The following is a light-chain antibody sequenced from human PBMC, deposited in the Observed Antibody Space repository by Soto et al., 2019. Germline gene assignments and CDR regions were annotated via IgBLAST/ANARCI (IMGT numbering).Light chain of an antibody. V-gene: IGKV3-15*01. CDR1: QSVGSN. CDR3: QQYNNWPPVT. CDR2: GAS. Sequence: EIVMTQSPATLSMSPGERATLSCRASQSVGSNLAWYRQRPGQSPRLLIYGASTRATGVPARFSGSGSGTDFILTISSLQSEDFAVYYCQQYNNWPPVTFGQGTKLEIK. J-gene: IGKJ2*01.